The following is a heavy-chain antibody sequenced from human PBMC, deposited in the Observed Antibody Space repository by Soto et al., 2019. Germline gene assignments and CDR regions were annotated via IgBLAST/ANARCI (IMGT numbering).Heavy chain of an antibody. CDR1: GYRFTSYW. V-gene: IGHV5-10-1*01. D-gene: IGHD2-2*01. CDR2: IDPSDSYT. Sequence: AGESLKISCKGSGYRFTSYWISWVRQMPGKGLEWMGRIDPSDSYTNYSPSFQGHVTISADKSISTAYLQWSSLKASDTAMYYCARKRIVVVPAAIDYYGMDVWGQGTTVTVSS. J-gene: IGHJ6*02. CDR3: ARKRIVVVPAAIDYYGMDV.